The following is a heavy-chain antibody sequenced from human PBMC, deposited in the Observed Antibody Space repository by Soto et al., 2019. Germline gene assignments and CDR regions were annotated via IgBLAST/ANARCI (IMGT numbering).Heavy chain of an antibody. J-gene: IGHJ4*02. V-gene: IGHV3-48*03. CDR2: ISSTGSSM. CDR1: GFTFSSYE. Sequence: VQLVESGGDLVQPGGSLRLSCAASGFTFSSYEMNWVRQAPGKGLEWVSYISSTGSSMDYADSVKGRFTISRDNAKKSLFLQLNSLRDEDTAVYYCARETHFIDYWGQGTLVSVSA. CDR3: ARETHFIDY.